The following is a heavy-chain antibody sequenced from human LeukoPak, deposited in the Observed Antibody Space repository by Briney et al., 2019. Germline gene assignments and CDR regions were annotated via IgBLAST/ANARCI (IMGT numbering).Heavy chain of an antibody. CDR2: ISSSSSYI. V-gene: IGHV3-21*01. Sequence: GGSLRLSCAASGFTFSSYSMNWVRQAPGEGLEWVSSISSSSSYIYYADSVKGRFTISRDNAKNSPYLQMNSLRAEDTAVYYCARDRRYDSSALDAFDIWGQGTMVTVSS. CDR1: GFTFSSYS. J-gene: IGHJ3*02. D-gene: IGHD3-22*01. CDR3: ARDRRYDSSALDAFDI.